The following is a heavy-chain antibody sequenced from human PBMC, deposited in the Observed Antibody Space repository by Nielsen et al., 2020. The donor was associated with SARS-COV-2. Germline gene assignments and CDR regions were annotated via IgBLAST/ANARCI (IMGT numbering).Heavy chain of an antibody. D-gene: IGHD4-11*01. CDR3: ARATTGWYFDY. CDR1: GITFSNYA. V-gene: IGHV3-23*01. CDR2: ISDSGGMT. Sequence: GESLKISCAASGITFSNYAMSWVRQAPGKGLEWVSSISDSGGMTYYADSVKGRFTISRDNANHALFLQMNSLRAEDTAVYYCARATTGWYFDYWGQGTLVTVSS. J-gene: IGHJ4*02.